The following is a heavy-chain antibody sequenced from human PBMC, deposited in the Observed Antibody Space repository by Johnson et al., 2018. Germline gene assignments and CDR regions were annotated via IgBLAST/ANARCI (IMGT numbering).Heavy chain of an antibody. V-gene: IGHV3-66*01. Sequence: VQLGEAGGGVVQAGRSLRLSCAASGFTVSSNYMSWVRQAPGKGLEWVSVIYSGGSTYYADSVKGRFTISRDNSKNTLYLQMNSLRAEDTAVYYCAKSGNTMVRGVQMDVWGKGTTVTFSS. CDR2: IYSGGST. CDR1: GFTVSSNY. D-gene: IGHD3-10*01. J-gene: IGHJ6*04. CDR3: AKSGNTMVRGVQMDV.